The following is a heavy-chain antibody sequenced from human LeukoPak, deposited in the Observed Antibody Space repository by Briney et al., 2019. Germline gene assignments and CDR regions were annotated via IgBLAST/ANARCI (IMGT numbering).Heavy chain of an antibody. J-gene: IGHJ4*02. Sequence: PGGSLRLSCAASGFTFSSYSMNWARQAPGKGLEWVSFISSSGGSIYYADSVKGRFTVSRDNAKNSLYLQMNSLRAEDTAVYYCARITFGGVIVKPKKSYYFDYWGQGTLVTVSS. D-gene: IGHD3-16*02. CDR2: ISSSGGSI. CDR1: GFTFSSYS. CDR3: ARITFGGVIVKPKKSYYFDY. V-gene: IGHV3-21*01.